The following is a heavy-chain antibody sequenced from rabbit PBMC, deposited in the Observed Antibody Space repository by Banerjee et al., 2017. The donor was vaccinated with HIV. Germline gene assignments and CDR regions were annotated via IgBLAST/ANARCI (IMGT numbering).Heavy chain of an antibody. CDR3: ARRADYAGGGNLKL. J-gene: IGHJ3*01. CDR2: IDGGSSGST. CDR1: GFSFSSSYW. V-gene: IGHV1S45*01. D-gene: IGHD8-1*01. Sequence: QEQLEESGGDLVKPEGSLTLTCTASGFSFSSSYWICWVRQAPGKGLEWITCIDGGSSGSTFYANWAKGRFTISKTPSTTVTLQMTSLTAADTATYFCARRADYAGGGNLKLWGQGTLVTV.